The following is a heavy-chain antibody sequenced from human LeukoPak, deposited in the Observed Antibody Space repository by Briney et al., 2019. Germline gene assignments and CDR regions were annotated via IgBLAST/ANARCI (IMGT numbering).Heavy chain of an antibody. J-gene: IGHJ6*03. V-gene: IGHV3-23*01. CDR1: GFTFSTYA. CDR3: AKDSSSYDWGYMDV. Sequence: GGSLRLSCAASGFTFSTYAMSWVRHAPGKGLEWVSLIGGSDGRTRYADSVKGRFTISRENSKNTLYLEMNSLRAEDTAVYYCAKDSSSYDWGYMDVWGKGTTVTISS. D-gene: IGHD3-22*01. CDR2: IGGSDGRT.